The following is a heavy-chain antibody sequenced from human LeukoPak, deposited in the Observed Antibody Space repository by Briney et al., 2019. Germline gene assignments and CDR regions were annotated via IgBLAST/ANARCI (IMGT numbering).Heavy chain of an antibody. CDR1: GDSISTDGYY. D-gene: IGHD3-10*01. V-gene: IGHV4-31*01. J-gene: IGHJ4*02. CDR3: ARDGRFYSGLGSPYLDH. Sequence: SQTLSLTCSVSGDSISTDGYYWSCIRQDPGKGLDWIGCSYYSGSSYYNPSLRSLVIMSVNSTKNQFSLKLSSVTAAAAATYYCARDGRFYSGLGSPYLDHWGQGTLVTVSS. CDR2: SYYSGSS.